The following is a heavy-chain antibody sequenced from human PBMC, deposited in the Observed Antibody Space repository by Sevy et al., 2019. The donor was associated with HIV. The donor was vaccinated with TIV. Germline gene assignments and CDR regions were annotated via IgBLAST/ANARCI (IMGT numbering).Heavy chain of an antibody. CDR3: ASSSSWELDY. CDR2: IWSDGAYQ. CDR1: GFTFSAYA. V-gene: IGHV3-33*01. Sequence: GGSLRLSCTTSGFTFSAYAMHWVRQAPGKGLEWVAIIWSDGAYQYHGDSVKGRFTISRDNSKNTLYLQMNSLRAEDTAVYYCASSSSWELDYWGQGTLVTVSS. J-gene: IGHJ4*02. D-gene: IGHD6-13*01.